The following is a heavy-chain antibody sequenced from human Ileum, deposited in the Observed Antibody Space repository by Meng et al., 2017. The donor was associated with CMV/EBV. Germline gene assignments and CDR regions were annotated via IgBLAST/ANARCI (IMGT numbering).Heavy chain of an antibody. J-gene: IGHJ3*02. CDR1: GFTFSSYY. CDR3: AREVFPGTGGFDI. CDR2: IRDDGNEE. V-gene: IGHV3-7*01. D-gene: IGHD2-8*02. Sequence: GGSLRLSCAASGFTFSSYYMNWVRQAPGKGLEWVANIRDDGNEEYYLDSVKGRFTISRDNGRNSLYLQMNSLRAEDTAMYYCAREVFPGTGGFDIWGQGTMVTVSS.